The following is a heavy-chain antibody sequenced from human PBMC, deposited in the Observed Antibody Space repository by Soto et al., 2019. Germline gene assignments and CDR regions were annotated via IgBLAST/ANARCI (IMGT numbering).Heavy chain of an antibody. D-gene: IGHD3-22*01. CDR1: CGSISSSNW. V-gene: IGHV4-4*02. J-gene: IGHJ5*02. CDR2: IYHSGST. Sequence: QVQLQESVPGRVKPSGTLSLTCAVSCGSISSSNWWSWVRQPPGKGLALIVEIYHSGSTNYNPSLKSRVNISVDNSKVQFSMQLSSLTAEDKAVYYCERVPRSSGYYNWFDPWGKGNLVTASS. CDR3: ERVPRSSGYYNWFDP.